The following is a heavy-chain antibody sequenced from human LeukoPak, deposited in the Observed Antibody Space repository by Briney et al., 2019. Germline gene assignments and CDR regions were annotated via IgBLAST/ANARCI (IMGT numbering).Heavy chain of an antibody. V-gene: IGHV3-23*01. CDR3: AKDFPASGWRGFDS. J-gene: IGHJ4*02. Sequence: PGGSLRLSCAASGFTFSYSPMTWVRQAPGKGLDWVSAISGGVSGGVTFYADSVKGRFTISKDTSKNTLFLQMNSLRVEDTALYYCAKDFPASGWRGFDSWGQGTLVTVSS. CDR1: GFTFSYSP. CDR2: ISGGVSGGVT. D-gene: IGHD6-19*01.